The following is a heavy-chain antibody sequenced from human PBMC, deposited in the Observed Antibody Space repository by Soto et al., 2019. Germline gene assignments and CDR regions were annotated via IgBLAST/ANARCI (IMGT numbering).Heavy chain of an antibody. V-gene: IGHV4-34*01. CDR2: INHSGST. J-gene: IGHJ4*02. Sequence: SETLSLSCAVYGGSFSGYYWSWIRQPPGKGLEWIGEINHSGSTNYNPPLKSRVTMSVHTSKNQFSLNLNSVTAADTAVYYCARAGDRYETGYYFDSWGQGTLVTVSS. CDR3: ARAGDRYETGYYFDS. CDR1: GGSFSGYY. D-gene: IGHD1-20*01.